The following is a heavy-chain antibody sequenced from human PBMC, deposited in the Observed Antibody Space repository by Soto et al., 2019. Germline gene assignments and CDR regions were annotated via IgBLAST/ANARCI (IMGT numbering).Heavy chain of an antibody. CDR3: AKVLRSYDFGSGYYSDYYYGMDV. CDR1: GLTFSSYA. V-gene: IGHV3-23*01. Sequence: LRLSSAAPGLTFSSYAMSWVRQAAVKGLASVSAIGGSGGITYYADSVKGRFTISRDNSKNTLYLQMNSLRAEDTAVYYCAKVLRSYDFGSGYYSDYYYGMDVWGQGTTVTVSS. CDR2: IGGSGGIT. J-gene: IGHJ6*02. D-gene: IGHD3-3*01.